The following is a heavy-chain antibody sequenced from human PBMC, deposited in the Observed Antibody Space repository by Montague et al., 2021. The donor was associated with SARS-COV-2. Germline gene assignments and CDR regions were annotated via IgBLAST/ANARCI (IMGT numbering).Heavy chain of an antibody. Sequence: SETLSLTCTVSGGSISSYYWSWIRQPQGKGLEWIGYIYYSGSTNXKPSLKSRVTISVDTSKNQFSLKLSSVTAADTAVYYCARGIPRPMRWLLVVDDAFDIWGQGTMVTVSS. CDR1: GGSISSYY. CDR3: ARGIPRPMRWLLVVDDAFDI. CDR2: IYYSGST. V-gene: IGHV4-59*01. D-gene: IGHD3-22*01. J-gene: IGHJ3*02.